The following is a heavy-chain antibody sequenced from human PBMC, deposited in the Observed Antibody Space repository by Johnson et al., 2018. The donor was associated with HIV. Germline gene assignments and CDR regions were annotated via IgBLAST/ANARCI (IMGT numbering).Heavy chain of an antibody. CDR2: TPGGDGGT. V-gene: IGHV3-23*04. CDR3: AIGRGEFPRHAFDI. J-gene: IGHJ3*02. Sequence: VQLVESGGGLVQSGGSLRLSCGASGFKYAASGLAFSNYAVKWVSHTPGGDGGTSFADSVRGRYIISRDNSRNTLFLHMNSLRADDTAVYYCAIGRGEFPRHAFDIWGQGTMVTVSS. CDR1: GFKYAA. D-gene: IGHD3-10*01.